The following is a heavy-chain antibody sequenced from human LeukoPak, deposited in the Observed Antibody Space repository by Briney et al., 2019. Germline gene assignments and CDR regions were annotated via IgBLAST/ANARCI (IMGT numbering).Heavy chain of an antibody. CDR1: GYSISNGYY. CDR2: INHSGST. Sequence: SETLSLTCTVSGYSISNGYYWGWIRQPPGKGLEWIGEINHSGSTNYNPSLKSRVTISVDTSKNQFSLKLSSVTAADTAVYYCARGFLSSGYLYYYYYMDVWGKGTTVTVSS. V-gene: IGHV4-38-2*02. D-gene: IGHD3-22*01. CDR3: ARGFLSSGYLYYYYYMDV. J-gene: IGHJ6*03.